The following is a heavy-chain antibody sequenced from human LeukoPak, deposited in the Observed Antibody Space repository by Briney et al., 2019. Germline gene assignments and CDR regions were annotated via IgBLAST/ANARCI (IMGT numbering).Heavy chain of an antibody. V-gene: IGHV3-33*01. CDR1: GFTFSNYG. CDR2: IWYDGSNK. Sequence: GGSLRLSCAASGFTFSNYGMHWVRQAPGKGLEWVAVIWYDGSNKYYADSVKGRFTISRDNSKNTLYLQMNSLRAEDTAVYYCARDRSYSGAFDIWGQGTMVTVSS. CDR3: ARDRSYSGAFDI. J-gene: IGHJ3*02. D-gene: IGHD3-10*01.